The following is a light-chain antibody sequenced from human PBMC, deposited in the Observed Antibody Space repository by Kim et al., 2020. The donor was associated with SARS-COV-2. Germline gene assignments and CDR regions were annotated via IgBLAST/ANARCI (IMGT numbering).Light chain of an antibody. CDR1: QSVLYSSDNKNY. CDR3: QQYYTVPRT. V-gene: IGKV4-1*01. CDR2: WAS. Sequence: RATINCKSSQSVLYSSDNKNYLSWYQQKPGQPPKLLIYWASTRESGVPDRFSGSGSGTDFTLTISSLQAEDVAVYYCQQYYTVPRTFGGGTKLEI. J-gene: IGKJ4*01.